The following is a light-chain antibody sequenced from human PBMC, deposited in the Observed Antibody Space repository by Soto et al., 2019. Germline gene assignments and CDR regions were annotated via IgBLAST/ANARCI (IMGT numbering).Light chain of an antibody. V-gene: IGKV3-20*01. J-gene: IGKJ5*01. CDR3: QQYTGPPTT. Sequence: EIVLTQSPGTLSLSPGERATLSCRASQSVSSSYLAWYQQGPGQAPRLLIYGASSRATGIPDRFSGSGSGTDFTLTITRLEPEDSAVYFCQQYTGPPTTFGQGTRLEIK. CDR1: QSVSSSY. CDR2: GAS.